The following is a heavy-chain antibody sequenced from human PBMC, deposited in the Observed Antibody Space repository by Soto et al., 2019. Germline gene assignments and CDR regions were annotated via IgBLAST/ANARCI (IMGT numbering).Heavy chain of an antibody. V-gene: IGHV1-2*02. J-gene: IGHJ5*02. Sequence: QVQLVQSGAEVKEPGASVKVSCKAPGYSFTGYSIHWVRQAPGQGLEWMGWVNGNSGDTRYSQRFQGRVTMTRDTSTSTAYMELSRLTSDDTAVFYCARGRWGTGDYGGLIDHWGQGTLVTVSS. CDR2: VNGNSGDT. CDR1: GYSFTGYS. CDR3: ARGRWGTGDYGGLIDH. D-gene: IGHD4-17*01.